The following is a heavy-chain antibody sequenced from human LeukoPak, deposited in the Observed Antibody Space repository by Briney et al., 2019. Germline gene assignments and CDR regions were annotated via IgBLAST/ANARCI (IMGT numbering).Heavy chain of an antibody. J-gene: IGHJ4*02. CDR3: ARHSRVGFDY. CDR2: INLDGSER. CDR1: GFTFSNYW. Sequence: GGSLRLSCAASGFTFSNYWMSWVRQAPGKGLEWVANINLDGSERHFVDSVKGRFTISRDNARNSLYLQMSSLRAEDTAVYHCARHSRVGFDYWGQGTVVTVSS. V-gene: IGHV3-7*03. D-gene: IGHD1-26*01.